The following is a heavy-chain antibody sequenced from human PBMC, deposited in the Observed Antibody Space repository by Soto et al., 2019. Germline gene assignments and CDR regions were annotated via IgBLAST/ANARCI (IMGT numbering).Heavy chain of an antibody. J-gene: IGHJ4*02. V-gene: IGHV4-61*08. CDR2: IYYSGST. Sequence: PSETLSLTCTVSGGSISNSDYFWAWMRQPPGKGLEWIGYIYYSGSTNYNPSLKSRATISVDTSKNQFSLKLSSVTAADTAVYYCARVGYYDFWSDPKGYFDYWGQGTLVTVSS. D-gene: IGHD3-3*01. CDR1: GGSISNSDYF. CDR3: ARVGYYDFWSDPKGYFDY.